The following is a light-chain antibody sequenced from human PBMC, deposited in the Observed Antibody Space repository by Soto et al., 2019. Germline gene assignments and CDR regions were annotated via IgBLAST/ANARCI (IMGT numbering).Light chain of an antibody. Sequence: DIQMTQSPSTLSASIGDRVTITCRASESISSWLAWYQQKPGKAPKLLIYDVSSLESGVPSRFSGSGSGTEFTLTISSLQPDDFATYYCQQYNSYPWTFGQVTKVEIK. J-gene: IGKJ1*01. CDR1: ESISSW. CDR2: DVS. V-gene: IGKV1-5*01. CDR3: QQYNSYPWT.